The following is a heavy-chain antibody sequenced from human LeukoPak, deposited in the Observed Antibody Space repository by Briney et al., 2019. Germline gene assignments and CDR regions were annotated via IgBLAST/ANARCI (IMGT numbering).Heavy chain of an antibody. CDR3: ARNIVATRKLDY. CDR1: GYTFTSYA. CDR2: INAGNGNT. Sequence: ASVKVSCKASGYTFTSYATHWVRQAPGQRLEWMGWINAGNGNTLYSQKFQGRVTMTRDTSATTAYMELSSLRAEDTAVYYCARNIVATRKLDYWGQGTLVTVSS. D-gene: IGHD5-12*01. J-gene: IGHJ4*02. V-gene: IGHV1-3*01.